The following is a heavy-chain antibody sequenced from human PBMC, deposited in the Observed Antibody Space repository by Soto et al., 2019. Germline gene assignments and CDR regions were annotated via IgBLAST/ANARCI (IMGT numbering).Heavy chain of an antibody. D-gene: IGHD6-25*01. V-gene: IGHV4-4*02. CDR2: IYHNGRT. Sequence: QVHLEESGPGLVRPSGTLSLTCNVSGVPISSYDWWTWVRQTPGKGMEWIGEIYHNGRTNYNPSLKSRVSLSVDKSKNQFSLNLQSLTAADTAVYYCARGTLSGSSTRNWFDPWGQGTQVTVSS. CDR1: GVPISSYDW. CDR3: ARGTLSGSSTRNWFDP. J-gene: IGHJ5*02.